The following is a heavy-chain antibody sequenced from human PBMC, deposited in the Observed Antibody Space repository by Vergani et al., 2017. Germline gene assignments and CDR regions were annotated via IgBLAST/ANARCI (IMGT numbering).Heavy chain of an antibody. Sequence: EVQLVETGGGLIQPGGSLRLSCAASGFTVSSNYMNWVRQAPGKGLEWVSSISSSSSYIYYADSVKGRFTISRDNAKNSLYLQMNSLRAEDTAVYYCASYWGGFDYWGQGTLVTVSS. J-gene: IGHJ4*02. CDR3: ASYWGGFDY. D-gene: IGHD7-27*01. CDR2: ISSSSSYI. CDR1: GFTVSSNY. V-gene: IGHV3-21*01.